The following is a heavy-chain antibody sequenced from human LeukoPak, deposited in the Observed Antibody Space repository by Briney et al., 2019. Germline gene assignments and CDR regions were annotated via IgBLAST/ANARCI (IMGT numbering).Heavy chain of an antibody. D-gene: IGHD3-16*02. CDR3: ARDYDYVWVSYRYTSDAFDI. CDR2: ISSSSSYI. J-gene: IGHJ3*02. Sequence: GGSLRLSCAASGFTFSSYSMNWVRQAPGEGLEWVSSISSSSSYIYYADSVKGRFTISRDNAKNSLYLQMNSLRAEDTAVYYCARDYDYVWVSYRYTSDAFDIWGQGTMVTVSS. V-gene: IGHV3-21*01. CDR1: GFTFSSYS.